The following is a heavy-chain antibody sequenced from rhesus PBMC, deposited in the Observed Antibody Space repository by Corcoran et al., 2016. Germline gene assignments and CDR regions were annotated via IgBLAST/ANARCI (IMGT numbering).Heavy chain of an antibody. Sequence: QVQLQESGPGLVKPSETLSLTCAVSGGSISSNYWSWIRQPPGKGLEWIGYIYGNSGSTYYNPSLKSRFTISTDTTKNQFSLRLGSVTAADTAVYYCARSPIVGRVRSYFDDWGQGVLITVSS. J-gene: IGHJ4*01. CDR1: GGSISSNY. D-gene: IGHD5-24*01. CDR2: IYGNSGST. CDR3: ARSPIVGRVRSYFDD. V-gene: IGHV4-160*01.